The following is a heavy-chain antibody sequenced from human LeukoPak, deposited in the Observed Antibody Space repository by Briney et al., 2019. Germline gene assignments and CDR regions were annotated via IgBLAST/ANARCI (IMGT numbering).Heavy chain of an antibody. CDR2: TYYSGST. D-gene: IGHD6-13*01. V-gene: IGHV4-59*12. Sequence: SETLSLTCTVSGGSISSYYWSWIRQPPGKGLEWIGYTYYSGSTNYNPSLKSRVTMSVDTSKNQFSLKLSSVTAADTAVYYCAREAVYYSSSWSNAFDIWGQGTMVTVSS. CDR3: AREAVYYSSSWSNAFDI. J-gene: IGHJ3*02. CDR1: GGSISSYY.